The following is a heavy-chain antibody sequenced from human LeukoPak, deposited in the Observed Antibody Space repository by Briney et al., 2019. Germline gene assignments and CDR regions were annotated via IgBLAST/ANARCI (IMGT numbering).Heavy chain of an antibody. J-gene: IGHJ5*02. CDR1: GGSFSGYY. Sequence: SETLSLTCAVYGGSFSGYYWSWIRQPPGKGLEWIGEINHSGSTNYNPSLKSRVTISVDTSKNQFSLKLSSVTAADTAVYYCARKGVRRILRYFDWSKGHSNWFDPWGQGTLVTVSS. CDR3: ARKGVRRILRYFDWSKGHSNWFDP. V-gene: IGHV4-34*01. D-gene: IGHD3-9*01. CDR2: INHSGST.